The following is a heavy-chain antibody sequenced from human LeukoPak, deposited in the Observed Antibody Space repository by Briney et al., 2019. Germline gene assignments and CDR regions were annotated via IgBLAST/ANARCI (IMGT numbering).Heavy chain of an antibody. CDR1: GGSISSSSYY. V-gene: IGHV4-39*01. CDR2: IYYSGST. J-gene: IGHJ4*02. CDR3: ARRRWVRGPDVVNPFDY. Sequence: SETLSLTCTVSGGSISSSSYYWGWIRQPPGKGMEWSGSIYYSGSTYYNPSLKSRVTISVDTSKNQFSLKLSSVTAADTAVYYCARRRWVRGPDVVNPFDYWGQGTLVTVSS. D-gene: IGHD5-12*01.